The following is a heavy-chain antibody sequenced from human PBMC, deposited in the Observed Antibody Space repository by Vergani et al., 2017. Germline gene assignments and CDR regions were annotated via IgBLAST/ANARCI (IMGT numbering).Heavy chain of an antibody. J-gene: IGHJ4*02. CDR2: IIPIFGTA. Sequence: QVQLVQSGAEVKKPGSSVKVSCKASGGTFSSYAISWVRQAPGQGLEWMGGIIPIFGTANYAQKFQGRVTITADESTSTAYMVLSSLRSEDTAVYYCARGPMTTVTTTLDYWGQGTLVTVSS. CDR3: ARGPMTTVTTTLDY. CDR1: GGTFSSYA. V-gene: IGHV1-69*01. D-gene: IGHD4-17*01.